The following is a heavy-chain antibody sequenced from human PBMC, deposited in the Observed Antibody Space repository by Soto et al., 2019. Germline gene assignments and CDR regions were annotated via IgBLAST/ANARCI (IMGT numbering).Heavy chain of an antibody. J-gene: IGHJ5*02. D-gene: IGHD6-19*01. CDR2: IYHSGLT. V-gene: IGHV4-59*08. CDR3: ARHNPRSGHQFDP. Sequence: QVQLQESGPGLVKPSETLSLTCTVSGGSISSYYWSWIRQPPGKGLEWIGYIYHSGLTNHNPSLKSGVTISVVPSNNQISLKLSSVTAADTAVYYCARHNPRSGHQFDPWGKGTLVTVSS. CDR1: GGSISSYY.